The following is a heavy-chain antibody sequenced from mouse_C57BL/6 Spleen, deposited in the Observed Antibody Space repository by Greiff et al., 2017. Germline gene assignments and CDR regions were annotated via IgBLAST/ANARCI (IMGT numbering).Heavy chain of an antibody. CDR2: ISYDGSN. V-gene: IGHV3-6*01. Sequence: EVQLQESGPGLVKPSQSLSLTCSVTGYSITSGYYWNWIRQFPGNKLEWMGYISYDGSNNYNPSLKNRISITLDTSKNQFFLKLNSVTTEDTATYYCARGSYYYGSSSWFAYWGQGTLVTVSA. CDR1: GYSITSGYY. CDR3: ARGSYYYGSSSWFAY. D-gene: IGHD1-1*01. J-gene: IGHJ3*01.